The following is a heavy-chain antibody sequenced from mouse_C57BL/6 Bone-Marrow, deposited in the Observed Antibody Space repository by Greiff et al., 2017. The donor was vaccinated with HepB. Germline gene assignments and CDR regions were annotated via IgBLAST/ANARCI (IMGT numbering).Heavy chain of an antibody. Sequence: QVQLKESGAELVKPGASVKMSCKASGYTFTTYPIEWMKQNHGKSLEWIGNFHPYNDDTKYNEKFKGKATLTVEKSSSTVYLELSRLTSDDSAVYYCARETYYGNHYAMDYWGQGTSVTVSS. V-gene: IGHV1-47*01. CDR1: GYTFTTYP. D-gene: IGHD2-10*01. CDR3: ARETYYGNHYAMDY. CDR2: FHPYNDDT. J-gene: IGHJ4*01.